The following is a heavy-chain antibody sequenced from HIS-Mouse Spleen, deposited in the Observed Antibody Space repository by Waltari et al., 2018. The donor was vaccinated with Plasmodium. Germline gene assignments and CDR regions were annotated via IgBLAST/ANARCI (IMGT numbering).Heavy chain of an antibody. CDR3: ARTTYSSSSAKYYYYGMDV. CDR1: GFSLSTSGMC. Sequence: QVTLRESGPALVKPTQTLTLTCTFSGFSLSTSGMCVSWIRQPPGKALEWLARIDWDDDKYYSTSLKTRLTISKDTSKNQVVLTMTNIDPVDTATYYCARTTYSSSSAKYYYYGMDVWGQGTTVTVSS. J-gene: IGHJ6*02. D-gene: IGHD6-6*01. CDR2: IDWDDDK. V-gene: IGHV2-70*15.